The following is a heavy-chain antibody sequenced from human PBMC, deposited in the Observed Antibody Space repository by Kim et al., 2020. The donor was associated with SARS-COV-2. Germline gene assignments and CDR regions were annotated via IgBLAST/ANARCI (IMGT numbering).Heavy chain of an antibody. Sequence: GRGTITRDTSASTAYMELSSLRSEDTAVYYCARIQTMVRGVNAYKLFDYWGQGTLVTVSS. D-gene: IGHD3-10*01. V-gene: IGHV1-3*01. J-gene: IGHJ4*02. CDR3: ARIQTMVRGVNAYKLFDY.